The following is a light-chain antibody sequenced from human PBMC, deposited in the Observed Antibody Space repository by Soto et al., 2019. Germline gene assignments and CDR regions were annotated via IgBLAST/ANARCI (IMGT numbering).Light chain of an antibody. Sequence: EIVMTQSPATLSVSPGERATLSCRASQSVSNSYLAWYQQKPGQAPRLLIFGASNRATCIPDRFSGSGSGTGFTLTIRRLEPEDFAVYYCQQYGSSPDTFGQGTKVEIK. CDR2: GAS. CDR3: QQYGSSPDT. J-gene: IGKJ2*01. CDR1: QSVSNSY. V-gene: IGKV3-20*01.